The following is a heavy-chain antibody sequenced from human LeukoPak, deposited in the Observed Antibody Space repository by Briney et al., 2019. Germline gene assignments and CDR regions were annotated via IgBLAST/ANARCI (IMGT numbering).Heavy chain of an antibody. J-gene: IGHJ4*02. Sequence: TSETLSLTCTVSGGSISSYYWSWIRQPPGKGLEWIGYIYYSGSTNYNPSLKSRVTISVDTSKNQFSLKLSSVTAADTAVYYCARERSTVAFDYWGQGTLVTVSS. CDR1: GGSISSYY. CDR3: ARERSTVAFDY. CDR2: IYYSGST. V-gene: IGHV4-59*01. D-gene: IGHD4-23*01.